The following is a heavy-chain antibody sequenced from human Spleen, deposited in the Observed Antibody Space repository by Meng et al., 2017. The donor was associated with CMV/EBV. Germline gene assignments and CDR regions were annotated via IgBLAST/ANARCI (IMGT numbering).Heavy chain of an antibody. CDR2: INPNSGGT. D-gene: IGHD1/OR15-1a*01. Sequence: ASVQVSCKASGYTFTGYYIHWVRQAPGQGLEWMGWINPNSGGTNYALKFQGRVTMTRDTSISTAYMELSRLRSDDTAVYYCARELEQQLSGMDVWGQGTTVTV. J-gene: IGHJ6*02. V-gene: IGHV1-2*02. CDR1: GYTFTGYY. CDR3: ARELEQQLSGMDV.